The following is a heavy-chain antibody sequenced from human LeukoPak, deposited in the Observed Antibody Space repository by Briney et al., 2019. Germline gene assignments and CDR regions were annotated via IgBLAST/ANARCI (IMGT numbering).Heavy chain of an antibody. CDR1: GGSFSGYY. Sequence: SETLSLTCAVYGGSFSGYYWSWLRQPPGKGLEGVGYIYYSGSTNYNRSLKSRVPISVDTSKNQFSLKLSSVTAADTAVYYCARVKGGYSYGRYYYYGMDVWGQGTTVTVSS. V-gene: IGHV4-59*01. CDR3: ARVKGGYSYGRYYYYGMDV. J-gene: IGHJ6*02. D-gene: IGHD5-18*01. CDR2: IYYSGST.